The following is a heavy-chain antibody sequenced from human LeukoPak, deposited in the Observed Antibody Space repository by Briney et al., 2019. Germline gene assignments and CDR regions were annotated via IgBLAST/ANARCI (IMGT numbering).Heavy chain of an antibody. CDR2: IYSGGST. CDR3: ARDRQGLYYYGMDV. CDR1: GFTFSSYA. V-gene: IGHV3-66*01. J-gene: IGHJ6*02. Sequence: GGSLRLSCAASGFTFSSYAMSWVRQAPGKGLEWVSVIYSGGSTYYADSVKGRFTISRDNSKNTLYLQMNSLRAEDTAVYYCARDRQGLYYYGMDVWGQGTTVTVSS.